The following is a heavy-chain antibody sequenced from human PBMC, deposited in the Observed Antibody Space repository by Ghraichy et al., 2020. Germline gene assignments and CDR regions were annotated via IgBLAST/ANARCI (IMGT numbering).Heavy chain of an antibody. V-gene: IGHV4-39*01. CDR2: IYYSGST. Sequence: SETLSLTCTVSGGSISSSSYYWGWIRQPPGKGLEWIGSIYYSGSTYYNPSLKSRVTISVDTSKNQFSLKLSSVTAADTAVYYCARRFYPGFFDHWGQGTLVTVSS. J-gene: IGHJ4*02. CDR1: GGSISSSSYY. CDR3: ARRFYPGFFDH. D-gene: IGHD3-3*01.